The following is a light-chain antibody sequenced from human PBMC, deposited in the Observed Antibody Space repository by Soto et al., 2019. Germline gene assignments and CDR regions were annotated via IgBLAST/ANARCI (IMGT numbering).Light chain of an antibody. CDR2: GAS. CDR1: QSVSSSY. CDR3: QQYCSSPP. V-gene: IGKV3-20*01. J-gene: IGKJ4*01. Sequence: EIVLTQSPGTLSLSPGERATLSCRASQSVSSSYLAWYQQKPGQAPRLLIYGASSRATGIPDRFSGSGSGTDFTLTISRLEPEDFAVYYCQQYCSSPPFGGGTKVEIK.